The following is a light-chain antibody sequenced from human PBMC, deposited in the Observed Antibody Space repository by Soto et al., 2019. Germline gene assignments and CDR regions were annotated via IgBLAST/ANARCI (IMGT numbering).Light chain of an antibody. CDR3: VLYMASGIVK. Sequence: QAVVTQEPSFSVSPGGTVTLTCGLSSGSVSTNYYPSWYQQTPGQAPRTLIYNTNTRSSGVPDRFSGSIVGDKAALTITGAQAEDECDYYCVLYMASGIVKFGGGTKLTVL. CDR1: SGSVSTNYY. V-gene: IGLV8-61*01. CDR2: NTN. J-gene: IGLJ2*01.